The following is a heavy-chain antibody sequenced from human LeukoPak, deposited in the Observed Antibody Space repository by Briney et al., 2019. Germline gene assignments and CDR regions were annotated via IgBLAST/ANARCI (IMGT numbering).Heavy chain of an antibody. CDR3: ARGYMAVAGSPEY. V-gene: IGHV1-2*02. CDR2: INPNSGGT. J-gene: IGHJ4*02. CDR1: GYTFTGYY. D-gene: IGHD6-19*01. Sequence: GASVKVSCKASGYTFTGYYMHWVRQAPGQGLEWMGWINPNSGGTNYAQKFQGRVTVTRDTSISTAYMELTRLRSDDTAVYYCARGYMAVAGSPEYWGQGTLVTVSS.